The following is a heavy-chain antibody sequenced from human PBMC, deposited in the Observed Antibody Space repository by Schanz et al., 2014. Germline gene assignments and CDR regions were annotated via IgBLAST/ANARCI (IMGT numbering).Heavy chain of an antibody. J-gene: IGHJ6*03. CDR1: EFTFSSYK. D-gene: IGHD4-17*01. V-gene: IGHV3-21*01. Sequence: EVQLVESGGGLVKPGGSLRLSCEASEFTFSSYKMNWVRQAPGKGLEWVSSISSSSSYIYYADSVKGRFTISRDNSKNTLYLHMNTLRSEDTAVYYCARDGDRFYHNYYMDVWGKGTTVTDSS. CDR2: ISSSSSYI. CDR3: ARDGDRFYHNYYMDV.